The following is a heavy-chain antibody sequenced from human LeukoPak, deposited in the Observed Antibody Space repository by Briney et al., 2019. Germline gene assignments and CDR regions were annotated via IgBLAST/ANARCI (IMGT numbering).Heavy chain of an antibody. D-gene: IGHD3-22*01. CDR2: IYYSGST. V-gene: IGHV4-34*01. CDR1: GGSFSGYY. J-gene: IGHJ3*02. Sequence: SETLSLTCAVYGGSFSGYYWGWIRQPPGKGLEWIGSIYYSGSTYYNPSLKSRVTISVDTSKNQFSLKLSSVTAADTAVYYCARDLTAGMIVVVTAIFDAFDIWGQGTMVTVSS. CDR3: ARDLTAGMIVVVTAIFDAFDI.